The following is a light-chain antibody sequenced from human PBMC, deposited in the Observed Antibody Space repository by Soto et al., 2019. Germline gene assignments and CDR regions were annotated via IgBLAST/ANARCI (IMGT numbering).Light chain of an antibody. Sequence: DIQMTQSPSSLSASVGDRVTITCQASQDISTYLNWYQQKPGKAPKLLIYDASNLETGVPSRFSGSGCGTDFTFTISSLQPEDIATYYCQQYDNLPRYTFGQGTKLEIK. V-gene: IGKV1-33*01. CDR3: QQYDNLPRYT. CDR2: DAS. CDR1: QDISTY. J-gene: IGKJ2*01.